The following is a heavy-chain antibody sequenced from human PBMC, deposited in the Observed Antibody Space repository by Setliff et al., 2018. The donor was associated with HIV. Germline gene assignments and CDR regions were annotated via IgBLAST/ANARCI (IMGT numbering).Heavy chain of an antibody. D-gene: IGHD6-13*01. CDR1: GCTFTSYA. J-gene: IGHJ4*02. Sequence: GASVKVSCKAFGCTFTSYAISWVRQAPGQGLDLMGGIIPLFGIVNYAQRFQDRVTITTDESASTAYMELSSLRSEDTAIYYCARGYTSVSDAGLETAGPFDYWGQGTLVTVSS. V-gene: IGHV1-69*05. CDR2: IIPLFGIV. CDR3: ARGYTSVSDAGLETAGPFDY.